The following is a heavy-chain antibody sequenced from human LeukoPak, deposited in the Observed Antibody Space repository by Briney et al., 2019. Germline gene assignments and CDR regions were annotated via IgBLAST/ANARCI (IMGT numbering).Heavy chain of an antibody. CDR3: VRCDGYNSCYFDY. Sequence: GGSLRLSCGASGFTFSSHWMSWVRQAPGKGLEGVANINQDGSRKNYVGSVKGRFTISRDIAKNSLELQVNSLRVEDTAVYYCVRCDGYNSCYFDYWGQGTLVTVSS. CDR1: GFTFSSHW. J-gene: IGHJ4*02. V-gene: IGHV3-7*01. D-gene: IGHD5-24*01. CDR2: INQDGSRK.